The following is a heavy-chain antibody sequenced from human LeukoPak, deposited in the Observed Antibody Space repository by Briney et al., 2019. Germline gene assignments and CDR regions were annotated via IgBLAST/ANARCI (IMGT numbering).Heavy chain of an antibody. D-gene: IGHD2/OR15-2a*01. J-gene: IGHJ4*02. V-gene: IGHV4-61*03. CDR2: IRRSGTT. Sequence: PSETLSLTCSVSGDSIDSINTYYWGWIRQSPDKGLEWIGFIRRSGTTNYNPSFRSRVTMSVDTSKNHFSLKLTSVTAADTAVYYCTTTPPERCPGSTCYPYFDYWGQGTLVTVSS. CDR1: GDSIDSINTYY. CDR3: TTTPPERCPGSTCYPYFDY.